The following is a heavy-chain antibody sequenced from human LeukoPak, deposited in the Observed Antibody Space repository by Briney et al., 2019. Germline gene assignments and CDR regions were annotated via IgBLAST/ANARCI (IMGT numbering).Heavy chain of an antibody. CDR3: AKDGSYSSSLRPYDY. J-gene: IGHJ4*02. Sequence: GGSLRLSCAASGFTFSTFAMIWVRQPPGKGLEWVSSIFPSGGEIHYADSVRGRFTISRDNSKNTLYLQMNSLRAEDTAVYYCAKDGSYSSSLRPYDYWGQGTLVTVSS. V-gene: IGHV3-23*01. CDR2: IFPSGGEI. D-gene: IGHD6-13*01. CDR1: GFTFSTFA.